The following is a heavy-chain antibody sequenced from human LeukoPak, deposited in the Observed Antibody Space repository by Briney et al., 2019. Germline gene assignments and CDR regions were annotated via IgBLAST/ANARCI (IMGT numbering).Heavy chain of an antibody. J-gene: IGHJ4*02. CDR1: GFTFSHFG. D-gene: IGHD1-14*01. V-gene: IGHV3-30*02. Sequence: PGGSLRLSCATSGFTFSHFGFHWVRQAPGKRLEWVAFIRYEGGETYYADSVKGRFTISRDNSQNTLFLQMGSLRPEDMAVYYCARVGRDGTAAEYWGQGTLVTVSS. CDR2: IRYEGGET. CDR3: ARVGRDGTAAEY.